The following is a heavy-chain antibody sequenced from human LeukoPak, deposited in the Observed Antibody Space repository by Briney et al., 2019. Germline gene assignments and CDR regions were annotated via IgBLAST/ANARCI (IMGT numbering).Heavy chain of an antibody. J-gene: IGHJ3*02. CDR3: ASEVVITHDDAFDI. Sequence: PGGSLRLSCAASGFTFSSYGMHWVRQAPGKGLEGVAVIWYDGSNKYYADSVKGRFTISRDNSKNTLYLQMNSLRAEDTAVYYCASEVVITHDDAFDIWGQGTMVTVSS. CDR2: IWYDGSNK. D-gene: IGHD3-22*01. CDR1: GFTFSSYG. V-gene: IGHV3-33*01.